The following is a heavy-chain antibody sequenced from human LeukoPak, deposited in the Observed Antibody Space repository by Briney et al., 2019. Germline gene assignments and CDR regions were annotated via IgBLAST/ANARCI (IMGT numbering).Heavy chain of an antibody. CDR1: GFSFHRYG. CDR3: TRVYY. J-gene: IGHJ4*02. CDR2: IRSKAYGGTT. V-gene: IGHV3-49*04. Sequence: PGGSLRLSCAASGFSFHRYGMHWVRQAPGKGLEWVGFIRSKAYGGTTEYAASVKGRFTISRDDSKSIAYLQINSLKTEDTAVYYCTRVYYWGQGTLITVSS.